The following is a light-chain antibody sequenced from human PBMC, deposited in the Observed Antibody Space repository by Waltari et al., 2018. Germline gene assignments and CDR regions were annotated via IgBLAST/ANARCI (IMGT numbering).Light chain of an antibody. CDR3: LQTLQLPLS. V-gene: IGKV2D-29*02. CDR1: QSLLHRDGKTY. J-gene: IGKJ4*01. Sequence: DIVMTQTPLSLSVTPGQPASISCTSTQSLLHRDGKTYLYWYLQRPGQSPQLLISGVSNRFSGVPDRFSGSGSGTDFTLKISRVEAEDVGVYYCLQTLQLPLSFGGGTKVEIK. CDR2: GVS.